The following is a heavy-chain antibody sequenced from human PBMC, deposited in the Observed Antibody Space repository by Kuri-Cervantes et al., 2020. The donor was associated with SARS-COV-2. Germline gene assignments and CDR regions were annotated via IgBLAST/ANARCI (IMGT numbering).Heavy chain of an antibody. CDR1: GYTFTNYY. D-gene: IGHD5-24*01. V-gene: IGHV1-46*01. Sequence: ASVKVSCKASGYTFTNYYIHWVRQAPGQGLEWLGIINSGGGATTYAQKFQGRVTMTRDTSTSTVHMELSSLRSEDTAGYFCARDGRDGYNREFLTDWGQGTLVTVSS. CDR3: ARDGRDGYNREFLTD. J-gene: IGHJ4*02. CDR2: INSGGGAT.